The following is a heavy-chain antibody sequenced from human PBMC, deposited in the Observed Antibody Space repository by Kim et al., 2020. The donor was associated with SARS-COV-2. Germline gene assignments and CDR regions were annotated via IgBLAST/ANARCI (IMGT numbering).Heavy chain of an antibody. V-gene: IGHV4-34*01. CDR2: INHSGST. D-gene: IGHD4-17*01. CDR1: GESFSGYY. CDR3: ATGGHDYGDSYWYFDL. Sequence: SETLSLACAVYGESFSGYYWSWIRQPPGKGLEWIGEINHSGSTNYNPSLKSRVTISVDTSKNQFSLKLSSVTAADTAVYYCATGGHDYGDSYWYFDLWGRGTLVTVSS. J-gene: IGHJ2*01.